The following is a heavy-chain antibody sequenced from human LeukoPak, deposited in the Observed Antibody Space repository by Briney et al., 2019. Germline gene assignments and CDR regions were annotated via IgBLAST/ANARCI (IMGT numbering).Heavy chain of an antibody. D-gene: IGHD4-17*01. CDR3: AREPYSYGARAFDI. CDR1: GYTFTSYG. Sequence: ASVNVSCKASGYTFTSYGISWVRQAPGQGLEWMGWISAYNGNTNYAQKLRGRVTMTTDTSTSTAYMELRSLRSDDTAVYYCAREPYSYGARAFDIWGQGTMVTVSS. CDR2: ISAYNGNT. V-gene: IGHV1-18*01. J-gene: IGHJ3*02.